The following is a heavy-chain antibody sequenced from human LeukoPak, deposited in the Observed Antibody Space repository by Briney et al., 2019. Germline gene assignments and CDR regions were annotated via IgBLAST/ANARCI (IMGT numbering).Heavy chain of an antibody. Sequence: LETLSLTCTVSGGSISSYYWSWIRQPPGKGLEWIGYIYYSGSTNYNPSLKSRVTISVDTSKNQFSLKLSSVTAADTAVYYCARLDVYGFDPWGQGTLVTVSS. CDR1: GGSISSYY. V-gene: IGHV4-59*08. D-gene: IGHD3-10*01. CDR3: ARLDVYGFDP. CDR2: IYYSGST. J-gene: IGHJ5*02.